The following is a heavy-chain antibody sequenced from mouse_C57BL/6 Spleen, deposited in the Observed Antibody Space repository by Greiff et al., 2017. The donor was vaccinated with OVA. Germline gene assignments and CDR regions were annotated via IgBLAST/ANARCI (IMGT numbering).Heavy chain of an antibody. V-gene: IGHV1-85*01. CDR2: IYPRDGST. D-gene: IGHD6-5*01. Sequence: TSYDINWVKQRPGQGLEWIGWIYPRDGSTKYNEKFKGKATLTVGTSSSTAYMELHSLTSEDSAVYFCARGAYYYVDYWGQGTTLTVSS. J-gene: IGHJ2*01. CDR3: ARGAYYYVDY. CDR1: TSYD.